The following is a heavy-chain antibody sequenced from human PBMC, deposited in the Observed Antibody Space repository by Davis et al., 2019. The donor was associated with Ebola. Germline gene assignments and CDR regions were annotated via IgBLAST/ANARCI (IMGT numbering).Heavy chain of an antibody. CDR1: GFSFSSDP. CDR2: VRSDSSVA. V-gene: IGHV3-48*04. D-gene: IGHD6-13*01. Sequence: GESLKISCAASGFSFSSDPMNWVRQAPGKGLEWISNVRSDSSVASYSDSIRGRFTISRDNAKNSLYLQMNSLRAEDTAVYYCARGDSSSWYRYYYGMDVWGQGTTVTVSS. J-gene: IGHJ6*02. CDR3: ARGDSSSWYRYYYGMDV.